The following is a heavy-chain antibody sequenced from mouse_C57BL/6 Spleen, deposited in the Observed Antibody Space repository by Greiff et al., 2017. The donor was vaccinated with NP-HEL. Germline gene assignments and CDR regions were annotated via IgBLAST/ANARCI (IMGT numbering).Heavy chain of an antibody. CDR3: VRGYSTYYAMDY. Sequence: QVQLQQSGAELVKPGASVKLSCKASGYTFTSYWMQWVKQRPGQGLEWIGEMDPSDSYTNYNQKFKGKATLTVDTSSNTAYMQLSSLTSEDSAAYVCVRGYSTYYAMDYWGQGTSVTVSA. CDR1: GYTFTSYW. V-gene: IGHV1-50*01. D-gene: IGHD2-5*01. CDR2: MDPSDSYT. J-gene: IGHJ4*01.